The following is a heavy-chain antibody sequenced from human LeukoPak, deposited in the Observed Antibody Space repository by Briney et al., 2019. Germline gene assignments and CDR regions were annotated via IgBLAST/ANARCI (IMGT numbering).Heavy chain of an antibody. CDR1: GFTFSSYW. CDR2: INKDGSEK. CDR3: ARRYCSGGSCYSVDY. D-gene: IGHD2-15*01. V-gene: IGHV3-7*01. J-gene: IGHJ4*02. Sequence: PGGSLRLSCVASGFTFSSYWTSWVRQAPGKGLEWVANINKDGSEKYYLDSVKGRFTISRDNAMDSLYLQMNSLRAEDTAVYYCARRYCSGGSCYSVDYWGQETLVTVSS.